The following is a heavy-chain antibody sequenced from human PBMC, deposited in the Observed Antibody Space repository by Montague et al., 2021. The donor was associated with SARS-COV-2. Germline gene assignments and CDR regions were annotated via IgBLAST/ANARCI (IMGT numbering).Heavy chain of an antibody. CDR1: GGSINNYY. V-gene: IGHV4-59*01. D-gene: IGHD5-12*01. J-gene: IGHJ4*02. CDR2: IYYTGST. CDR3: ARGGGYDRLFDF. Sequence: SETLSLTCTVSGGSINNYYWSWIRQSPGRGLEWIGYIYYTGSTTRXPSXESRVTISLDTSRDLVSLQLSSLTAADTAVYYCARGGGYDRLFDFWGQGTLVTVSS.